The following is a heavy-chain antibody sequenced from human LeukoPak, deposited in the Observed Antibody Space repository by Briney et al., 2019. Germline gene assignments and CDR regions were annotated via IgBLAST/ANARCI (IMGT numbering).Heavy chain of an antibody. CDR3: ARDGRGTLDY. CDR2: IKQDGSEK. Sequence: QTGGSLRLSCAASGLTFSSYWMSWVRQAPGKGLEWVANIKQDGSEKYYVDSVKGRFTISRDNAKNPLYLQMNSLTDEDTAVYYCARDGRGTLDYWGQGTLVTVSS. CDR1: GLTFSSYW. D-gene: IGHD1-26*01. J-gene: IGHJ4*02. V-gene: IGHV3-7*01.